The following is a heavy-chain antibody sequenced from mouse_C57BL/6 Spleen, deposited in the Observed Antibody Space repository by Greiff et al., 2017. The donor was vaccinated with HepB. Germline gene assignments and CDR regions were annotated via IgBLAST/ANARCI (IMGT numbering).Heavy chain of an antibody. CDR2: IHPNSGST. J-gene: IGHJ1*03. CDR3: ARGTTVRYFDV. D-gene: IGHD1-1*01. Sequence: QVQLQQPGAELVKPGASVKLSCKASGYTFTSYWMHWVKQRPGQGLEWIGMIHPNSGSTNYNETFKSKATLTVDKSSSTAYMQLSSLTSEDSAVYYCARGTTVRYFDVWGTGTTVTVSS. CDR1: GYTFTSYW. V-gene: IGHV1-64*01.